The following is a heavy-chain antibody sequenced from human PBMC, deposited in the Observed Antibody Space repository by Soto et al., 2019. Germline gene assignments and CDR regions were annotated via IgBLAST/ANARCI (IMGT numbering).Heavy chain of an antibody. D-gene: IGHD6-13*01. CDR3: ARTGSYTGYSSSWLRGDAFDI. CDR2: IYYSGST. V-gene: IGHV4-31*03. Sequence: QVQLQESGPGLVKPSQTLSLTCTVSGGSISSGGYYWSWIRQHPGKGLEWIGYIYYSGSTYYNPSLKSRVTMSVDTSKNQFSLKLSSVTAADTAVYYCARTGSYTGYSSSWLRGDAFDIWGQGTMVTVSS. CDR1: GGSISSGGYY. J-gene: IGHJ3*02.